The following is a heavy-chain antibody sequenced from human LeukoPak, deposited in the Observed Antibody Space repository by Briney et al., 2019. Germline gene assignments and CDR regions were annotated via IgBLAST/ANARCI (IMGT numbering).Heavy chain of an antibody. Sequence: SETLSLTCAGYGGSFSGYYWGSIRQPPGKGLEWIGEINHSGSTNYNPSLKSRVTISVDTSKNQFSLKLSSVTAADTAVYYCARDGYSYGSALDYWGQGTLVTVSS. D-gene: IGHD5-18*01. CDR1: GGSFSGYY. CDR3: ARDGYSYGSALDY. V-gene: IGHV4-34*01. CDR2: INHSGST. J-gene: IGHJ4*02.